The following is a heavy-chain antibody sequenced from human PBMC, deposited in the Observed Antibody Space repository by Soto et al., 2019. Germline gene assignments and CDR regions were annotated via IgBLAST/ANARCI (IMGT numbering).Heavy chain of an antibody. Sequence: QVQLMQSGAEVKKPGASVKVSCETSGYTFSSYGISWVRQAPGQGLEWMGWINNYSGNTKYAQKLQGRVTRTTDTSTSTAYMEVRSLPYDDTAVYYCARTYYYGSGTYYRFDPWGQGTLVTVSS. V-gene: IGHV1-18*01. CDR1: GYTFSSYG. CDR2: INNYSGNT. D-gene: IGHD3-10*01. J-gene: IGHJ5*02. CDR3: ARTYYYGSGTYYRFDP.